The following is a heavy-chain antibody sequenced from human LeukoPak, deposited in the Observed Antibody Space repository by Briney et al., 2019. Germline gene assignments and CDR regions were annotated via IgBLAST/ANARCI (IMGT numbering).Heavy chain of an antibody. Sequence: SETLSLTCTVSGGSISSSSYYWGWIRQPPGKGLEWIGNIYYSGSTYYSPSLKSRVAISVDTSKNHFSLKLSSVTAADTAVYYCARQDYGGIDYWGQGTLVTVSS. CDR1: GGSISSSSYY. J-gene: IGHJ4*02. D-gene: IGHD4-23*01. V-gene: IGHV4-39*01. CDR3: ARQDYGGIDY. CDR2: IYYSGST.